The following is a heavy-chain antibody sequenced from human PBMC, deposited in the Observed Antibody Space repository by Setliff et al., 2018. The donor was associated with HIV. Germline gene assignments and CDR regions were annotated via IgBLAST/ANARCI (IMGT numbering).Heavy chain of an antibody. J-gene: IGHJ3*02. CDR3: TRTSSSRPDAFDI. CDR2: INPSGGST. Sequence: ASVKVSCKASGDTFSSYAISWVRQAPGQGLEWMGIINPSGGSTSYAKKFQGRVSMTTDTSTSTAYMELRSLRFDDTAVYYCTRTSSSRPDAFDIWGQGTRVTVS. V-gene: IGHV1-46*01. D-gene: IGHD6-13*01. CDR1: GDTFSSYA.